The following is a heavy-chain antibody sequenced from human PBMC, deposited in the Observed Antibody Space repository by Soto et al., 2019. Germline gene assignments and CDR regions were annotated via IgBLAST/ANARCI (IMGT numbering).Heavy chain of an antibody. D-gene: IGHD1-1*01. J-gene: IGHJ4*02. CDR2: IYYSGST. Sequence: QVQLQQWGAGLLKPSETLSLTCAVYGGSFSGYYWGWIRQPPGKGLEWIGSIYYSGSTYYNPSLKSRVTISVDTSKNQFSLKLNSVTAAETAVYYWVRRGGTGTTSHWGQGTLVTVSS. CDR1: GGSFSGYY. V-gene: IGHV4-34*01. CDR3: VRRGGTGTTSH.